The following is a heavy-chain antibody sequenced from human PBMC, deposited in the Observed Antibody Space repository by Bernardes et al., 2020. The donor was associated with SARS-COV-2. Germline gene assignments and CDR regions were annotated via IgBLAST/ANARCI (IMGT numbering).Heavy chain of an antibody. CDR3: AKDSVPRYYYDSSGYYFEGGPFDY. J-gene: IGHJ4*02. Sequence: GGSLRLSCAASGFTFSSYAMSWVRQAPGKGLEWVSAISGSGGSTYYADSVKGRFTISRDNSKNTLYLQMNSLRAEDTAVYYCAKDSVPRYYYDSSGYYFEGGPFDYWGQGTLVTVSS. D-gene: IGHD3-22*01. CDR1: GFTFSSYA. V-gene: IGHV3-23*01. CDR2: ISGSGGST.